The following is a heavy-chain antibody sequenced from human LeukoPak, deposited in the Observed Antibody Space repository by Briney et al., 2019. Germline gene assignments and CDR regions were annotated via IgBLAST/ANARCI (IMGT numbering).Heavy chain of an antibody. CDR3: ARVGYSNSYDF. J-gene: IGHJ4*02. Sequence: GASVKVSCKASGYTPTHYQMHWVRQAPRQGLEWMGVINPNAGTTTYAQNFQGRVTVTGDTSTSTVYMELSSLRSEDTAVYYCARVGYSNSYDFWDQGTLVTVSS. CDR2: INPNAGTT. V-gene: IGHV1-46*01. D-gene: IGHD5-18*01. CDR1: GYTPTHYQ.